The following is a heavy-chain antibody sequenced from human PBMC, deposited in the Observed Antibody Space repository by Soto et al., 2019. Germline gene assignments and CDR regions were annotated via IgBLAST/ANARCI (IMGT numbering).Heavy chain of an antibody. CDR2: INPGNGNT. D-gene: IGHD3-22*01. J-gene: IGHJ4*02. Sequence: ASVKVSCKASGYTFTSYAMHWVRQAPGQRLEWMGWINPGNGNTKYSQQFQGRVIIDRDTSASTAYMELSSLRSEDTAVYYCARGGYFDSSNYLAYWGLGTLVTVSS. V-gene: IGHV1-3*01. CDR1: GYTFTSYA. CDR3: ARGGYFDSSNYLAY.